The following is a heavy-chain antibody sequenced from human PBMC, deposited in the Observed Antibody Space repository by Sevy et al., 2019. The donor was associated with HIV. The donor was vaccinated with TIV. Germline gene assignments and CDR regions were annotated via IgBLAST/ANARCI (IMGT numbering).Heavy chain of an antibody. CDR1: GFTFSSFE. CDR2: ISSSGSLI. V-gene: IGHV3-48*03. CDR3: TRDLPPSATTVAHFDY. J-gene: IGHJ4*02. Sequence: GGSLRLSCAASGFTFSSFEMNWVRQTPGKGLEWVSFISSSGSLIYYADSVKGRFTISRDNAKNSRYLQMNSLRAEETGVYYCTRDLPPSATTVAHFDYWGQGTLVTVSS. D-gene: IGHD4-17*01.